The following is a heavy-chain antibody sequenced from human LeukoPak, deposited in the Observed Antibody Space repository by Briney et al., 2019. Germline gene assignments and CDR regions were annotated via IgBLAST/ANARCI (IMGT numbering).Heavy chain of an antibody. CDR1: GFSLSTSGVG. Sequence: SGPTLAKPTQTLTLTCTFSGFSLSTSGVGVGWIRQPPGKALEWLALIYWNDDKRYSPSLKSRLTITKDTSKNQVVLTMTNMDPVDTATYSCAHRALTYYDILTGYYNLNWFDPWGQGTLVTVSS. V-gene: IGHV2-5*01. CDR2: IYWNDDK. J-gene: IGHJ5*02. CDR3: AHRALTYYDILTGYYNLNWFDP. D-gene: IGHD3-9*01.